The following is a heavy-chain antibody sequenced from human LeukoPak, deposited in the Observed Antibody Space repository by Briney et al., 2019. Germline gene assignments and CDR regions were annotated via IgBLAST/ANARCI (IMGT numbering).Heavy chain of an antibody. CDR3: ARGGGTDFTKGEWH. D-gene: IGHD3-16*01. CDR2: INPVSGVT. CDR1: GYTFTGYF. V-gene: IGHV1-2*02. Sequence: GASVKVSCKASGYTFTGYFLHWLRQAPGQGLEWMGWINPVSGVTNCAQKFQGRFTMTRDTSISTAYMELSRVRSDDTAVYYCARGGGTDFTKGEWHWGQGTLVTVSS. J-gene: IGHJ4*02.